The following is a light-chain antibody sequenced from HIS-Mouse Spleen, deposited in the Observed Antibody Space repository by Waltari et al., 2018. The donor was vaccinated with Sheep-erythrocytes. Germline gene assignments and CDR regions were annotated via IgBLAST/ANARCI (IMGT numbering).Light chain of an antibody. CDR1: ALPKKY. J-gene: IGLJ2*01. V-gene: IGLV3-10*01. Sequence: SYELTQPPSVSVSPGQTARITCSGDALPKKYAYWYQQKSGQAPVLVIYEDSKRPSGIPERVSGSSSGTMATLTISGDRVEDEADYYCYSTDSSGNHSVFGGGTKLTVL. CDR2: EDS. CDR3: YSTDSSGNHSV.